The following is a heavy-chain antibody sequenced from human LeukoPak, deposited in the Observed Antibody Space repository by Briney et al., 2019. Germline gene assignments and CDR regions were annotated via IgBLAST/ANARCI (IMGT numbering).Heavy chain of an antibody. CDR3: TRGRQIGSDTTARDDY. D-gene: IGHD1-14*01. J-gene: IGHJ4*02. Sequence: ASVKVSCKASGFTFTDYYIHWVRQAPGQGLEWMAWVDPKSGGTDFARNFQGRVTLTRDTSISTAYMDLNSLTSDDTAVYYCTRGRQIGSDTTARDDYWGQGTLVTVSS. CDR2: VDPKSGGT. CDR1: GFTFTDYY. V-gene: IGHV1-2*02.